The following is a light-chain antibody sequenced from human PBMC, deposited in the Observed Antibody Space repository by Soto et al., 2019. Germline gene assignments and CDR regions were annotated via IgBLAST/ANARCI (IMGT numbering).Light chain of an antibody. V-gene: IGLV2-14*01. CDR2: EVN. Sequence: QSALTQPASVSGSPGQSITISCTGTSSDVGGYNYVSWYQQHPGKAPKLMIFEVNTRPSGVSNRFSGSKSGITASLTISGLQAEDEADYYCSSYTSSSTYVFGTGTKLTVL. CDR3: SSYTSSSTYV. CDR1: SSDVGGYNY. J-gene: IGLJ1*01.